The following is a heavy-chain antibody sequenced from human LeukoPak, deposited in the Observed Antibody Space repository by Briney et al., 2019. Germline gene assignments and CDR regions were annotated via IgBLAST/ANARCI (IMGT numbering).Heavy chain of an antibody. CDR2: IIPILGIA. V-gene: IGHV1-69*04. CDR1: GGTFSSYA. J-gene: IGHJ4*02. D-gene: IGHD5-18*01. Sequence: GASVKVSCKASGGTFSSYAISWVRQAPGQGLERMGRIIPILGIANYAQKFQGRVTITADKSTSTAYMELSSLRSEDTAVYYCARQYSYGSKGAYYFDYWGQGTLVTVSS. CDR3: ARQYSYGSKGAYYFDY.